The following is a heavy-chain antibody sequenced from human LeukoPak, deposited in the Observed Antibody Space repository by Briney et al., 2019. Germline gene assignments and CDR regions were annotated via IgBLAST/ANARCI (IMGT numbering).Heavy chain of an antibody. CDR3: ARARSSSSWRNWFDP. Sequence: PSETLSLTCTVSGGSISSYYWSWIRQPPGKGLEWIGYIYYSGSTNYNPSLKSRVTISVDTSKNQFSLQLSSVTAAATAVYYCARARSSSSWRNWFDPWGQGTLVTVSS. J-gene: IGHJ5*02. D-gene: IGHD6-13*01. V-gene: IGHV4-59*12. CDR2: IYYSGST. CDR1: GGSISSYY.